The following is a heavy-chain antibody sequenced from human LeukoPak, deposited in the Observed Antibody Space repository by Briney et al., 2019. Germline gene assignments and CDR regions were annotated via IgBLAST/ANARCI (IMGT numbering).Heavy chain of an antibody. V-gene: IGHV3-23*01. J-gene: IGHJ4*02. D-gene: IGHD3-10*01. CDR1: GFTFSSYA. Sequence: PGGSLRLSCAASGFTFSSYAMSWVRQAPGKGLEWVSTISDSRGDTNYAASVKGRFTISRDNYKNTLYLQMSSQRVDDTAVYYCAKDRNSFGSGGSDYWGQGTLVTVSS. CDR2: ISDSRGDT. CDR3: AKDRNSFGSGGSDY.